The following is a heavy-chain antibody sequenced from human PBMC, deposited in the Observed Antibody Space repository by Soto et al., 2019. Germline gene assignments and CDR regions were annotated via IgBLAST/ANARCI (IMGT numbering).Heavy chain of an antibody. D-gene: IGHD5-18*01. Sequence: QVQLVESGGGVVQPGRSLRLSCAASGFTFSNYGMHWVRQAPGKGLEWVAVIWYDGSYKYYADSVKGRFTISKDNSRTTLNMQMNSRRAEDTAVYYCAKDEGRYTYGLRDCWGQGTLVTVSS. CDR2: IWYDGSYK. J-gene: IGHJ4*02. CDR1: GFTFSNYG. CDR3: AKDEGRYTYGLRDC. V-gene: IGHV3-33*06.